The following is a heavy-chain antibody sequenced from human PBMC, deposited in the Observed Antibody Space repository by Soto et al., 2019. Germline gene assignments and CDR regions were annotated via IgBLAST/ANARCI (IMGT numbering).Heavy chain of an antibody. V-gene: IGHV4-4*02. D-gene: IGHD3-3*01. CDR2: IYHNGST. J-gene: IGHJ5*02. CDR1: GDSITSANW. CDR3: ARARGAIFGVVIRNWFDP. Sequence: QVRLEESGPGLAKPSGTLSLTCAVSGDSITSANWWSWVRQSPRKGLEWLGEIYHNGSTNYNPSLKRRVAISLDKAKNQFSLKLTSVTAADTAVYYCARARGAIFGVVIRNWFDPWGQGTLVTVSS.